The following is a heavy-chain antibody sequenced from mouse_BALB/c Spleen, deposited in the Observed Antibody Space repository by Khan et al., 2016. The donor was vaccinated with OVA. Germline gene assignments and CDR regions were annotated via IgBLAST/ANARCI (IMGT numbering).Heavy chain of an antibody. J-gene: IGHJ1*01. Sequence: QIQLVQSGPELKKPGETVKISCKASGYTFTNYGMNWVKQAPGKGLKWMGWINTYTEEPTYADDFKGRFAFSLKTSASTAYLQINNRKNEDTATDFCASGGYWYFDVWGAGTTVTVSA. CDR2: INTYTEEP. CDR1: GYTFTNYG. CDR3: ASGGYWYFDV. V-gene: IGHV9-3-1*01. D-gene: IGHD1-1*02.